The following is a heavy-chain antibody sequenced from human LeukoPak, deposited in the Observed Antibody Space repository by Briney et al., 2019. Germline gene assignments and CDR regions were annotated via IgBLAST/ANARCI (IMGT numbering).Heavy chain of an antibody. Sequence: ASVKVSCKAPGYTFTGYYMHWVRQAPGQGLEWMGWINPNSGGTNYAQKFQGRVTMTRDTSISTAYMELSRLRSDDTAVYYCARSTRPYYDFWSGYPFDYWGQGTLVTVSS. J-gene: IGHJ4*02. V-gene: IGHV1-2*02. D-gene: IGHD3-3*01. CDR3: ARSTRPYYDFWSGYPFDY. CDR1: GYTFTGYY. CDR2: INPNSGGT.